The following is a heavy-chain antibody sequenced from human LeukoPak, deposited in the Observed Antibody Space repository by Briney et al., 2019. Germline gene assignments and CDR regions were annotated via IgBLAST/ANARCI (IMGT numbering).Heavy chain of an antibody. J-gene: IGHJ6*03. D-gene: IGHD5-18*01. CDR3: ARDRTAMVNDYYYYYYMDV. CDR2: IWYDGSNK. Sequence: GGSLRLSCAASGFTFSRYWMTWVRQVPGKGLEWVAVIWYDGSNKYYADSVKGRFTISRDNSKNTLYLQMNSLRAEDTAVYYCARDRTAMVNDYYYYYYMDVWGKGTTVTVSS. CDR1: GFTFSRYW. V-gene: IGHV3-33*08.